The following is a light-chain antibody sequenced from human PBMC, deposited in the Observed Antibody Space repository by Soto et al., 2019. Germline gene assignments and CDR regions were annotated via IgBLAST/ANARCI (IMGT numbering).Light chain of an antibody. CDR1: SGHSRYA. CDR2: LNSDGSH. Sequence: QPVLTQSPSASASLGASVKLTCTLSSGHSRYAIAWHQQQPEKGPRYLMKLNSDGSHSKGDGIPDRFSGSSSGAERYLTISSLQSEDEADYYCQTWGTGIKGVFGGGTKVTVL. CDR3: QTWGTGIKGV. J-gene: IGLJ2*01. V-gene: IGLV4-69*01.